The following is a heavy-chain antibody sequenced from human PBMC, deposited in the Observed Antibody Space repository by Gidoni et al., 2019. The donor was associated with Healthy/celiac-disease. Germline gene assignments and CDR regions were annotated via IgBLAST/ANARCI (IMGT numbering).Heavy chain of an antibody. V-gene: IGHV3-7*04. CDR1: GFPFVGYW. J-gene: IGHJ5*02. CDR3: ARGADFWTRPTNWFDP. CDR2: IKQDGSEK. D-gene: IGHD3-3*01. Sequence: EVQLVESGGGLVQPGGSLRLSCPASGFPFVGYWMSWVRQAPGKGLEWVANIKQDGSEKYYVDSVKGRFTISRDNAKNSLYLQMNSLRAEDTAVYYCARGADFWTRPTNWFDPWGQGTLVTVSS.